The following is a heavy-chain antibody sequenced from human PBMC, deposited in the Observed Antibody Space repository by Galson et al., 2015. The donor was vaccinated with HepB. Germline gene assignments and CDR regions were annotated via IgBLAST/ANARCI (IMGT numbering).Heavy chain of an antibody. J-gene: IGHJ4*02. V-gene: IGHV1-18*01. CDR2: ISGYNGDT. CDR3: ARDRYTGDSTFDY. D-gene: IGHD5-12*01. CDR1: GYPFSSYG. Sequence: SVKVSCKASGYPFSSYGVTWVRQAPGRGLEWMGWISGYNGDTNYAQRLQGRVTMTTDPSTSTAFMELRSLRSDDTAIYYCARDRYTGDSTFDYWGRGFLVTVSS.